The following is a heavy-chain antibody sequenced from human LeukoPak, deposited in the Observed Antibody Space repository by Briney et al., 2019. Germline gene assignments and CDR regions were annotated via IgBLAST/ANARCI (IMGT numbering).Heavy chain of an antibody. CDR1: GFTFSSYA. J-gene: IGHJ4*02. CDR2: ISGSGGST. CDR3: AKSFEPWIQLWEYYFDY. Sequence: LPGGSLRLSCAASGFTFSSYAMSWVRQAPGKGLEWVSAISGSGGSTYYADSVKGRFTISRDNSKNTLYLQMNSLRAEDTAVYYCAKSFEPWIQLWEYYFDYWGQGTLVTVSS. D-gene: IGHD5-18*01. V-gene: IGHV3-23*01.